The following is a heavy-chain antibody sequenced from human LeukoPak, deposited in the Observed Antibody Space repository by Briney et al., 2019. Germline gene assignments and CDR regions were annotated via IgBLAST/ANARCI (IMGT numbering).Heavy chain of an antibody. CDR3: ETSALIYGDYEAFDI. D-gene: IGHD4-17*01. CDR1: GYTFTDYH. Sequence: ASVKVSCKASGYTFTDYHVHWVRQAPGQGLEWMGWISPDSGRTNYAQEFPGRVPLTSDTSLSTDYMYLRILSSDDTAIYFYETSALIYGDYEAFDIWGHGTVLTIS. V-gene: IGHV1-2*02. J-gene: IGHJ3*02. CDR2: ISPDSGRT.